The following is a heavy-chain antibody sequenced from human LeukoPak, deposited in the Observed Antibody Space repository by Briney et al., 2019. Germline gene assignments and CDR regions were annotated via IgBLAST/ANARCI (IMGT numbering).Heavy chain of an antibody. CDR2: ISSSSSYI. D-gene: IGHD3-22*01. J-gene: IGHJ4*02. CDR3: ARAGAYDSSGYYPDY. Sequence: GGSLRLSCAASGFTFSSYRMNWVRQAPGKGLEWVSSISSSSSYIYYADSVKGRFTISRDNAKNSLYLQMNSLRAEDTAVYYCARAGAYDSSGYYPDYWGQGTLVTVSS. CDR1: GFTFSSYR. V-gene: IGHV3-21*01.